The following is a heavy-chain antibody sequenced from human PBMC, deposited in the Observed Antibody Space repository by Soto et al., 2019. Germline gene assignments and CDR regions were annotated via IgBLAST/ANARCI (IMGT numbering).Heavy chain of an antibody. Sequence: QVQLVESGGGVVQPGRSLRLSCAASGFTFSSDGMHWVRQAPGKGLEWVAVISSDGSNKYYAGSVKGRFTISRDNFKNRRYLQMNSLTANGTAVYYCAKEHGYSYSMGTDYRGQGALVTVSS. V-gene: IGHV3-30*18. D-gene: IGHD5-18*01. CDR1: GFTFSSDG. CDR3: AKEHGYSYSMGTDY. CDR2: ISSDGSNK. J-gene: IGHJ4*02.